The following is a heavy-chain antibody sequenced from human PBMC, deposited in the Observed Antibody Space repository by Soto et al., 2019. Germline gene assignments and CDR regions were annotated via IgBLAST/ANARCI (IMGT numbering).Heavy chain of an antibody. CDR3: ATVRWELHDAFDI. CDR1: GGSISTGGYY. CDR2: IYHSGMT. Sequence: QVQLQESGPGLVKPSQTLSLTCTVSGGSISTGGYYWSWIRQHPGMGLEWIGYIYHSGMTFSNPSLKSRVAISIDTSKNKFSLKLSSVTAADTAVYYCATVRWELHDAFDIWGQGTMVSVSS. J-gene: IGHJ3*02. V-gene: IGHV4-31*03. D-gene: IGHD1-26*01.